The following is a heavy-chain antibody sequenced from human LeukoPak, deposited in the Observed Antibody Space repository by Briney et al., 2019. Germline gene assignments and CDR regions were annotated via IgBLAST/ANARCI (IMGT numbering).Heavy chain of an antibody. CDR1: VFTFSDYY. V-gene: IGHV3-11*01. Sequence: PGGSLRLSCAASVFTFSDYYMSWIRQAPGKGLEWLSYISISGSTIYYADSVKGRFTISRDNAKNTLDLQMNGLRAEDPPVYSCARESPFDDFDIWGLGTMVTVSS. CDR2: ISISGSTI. CDR3: ARESPFDDFDI. J-gene: IGHJ3*02.